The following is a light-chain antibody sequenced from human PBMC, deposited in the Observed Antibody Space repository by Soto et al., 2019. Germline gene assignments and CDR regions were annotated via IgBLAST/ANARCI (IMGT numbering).Light chain of an antibody. CDR1: SSDVGGNKY. CDR3: SSFTTSTARV. CDR2: EVS. Sequence: QSALTQPASVSGSPGQSITISCTGTSSDVGGNKYVSWYQQYPGKAPKLMIYEVSNRPSGVSNRFSGSKSGNTASLTISGLQAEDEADYYCSSFTTSTARVFGGGTKLTVL. J-gene: IGLJ3*02. V-gene: IGLV2-14*03.